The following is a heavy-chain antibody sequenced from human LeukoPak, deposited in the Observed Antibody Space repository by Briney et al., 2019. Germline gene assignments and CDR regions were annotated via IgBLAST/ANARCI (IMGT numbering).Heavy chain of an antibody. D-gene: IGHD3-3*01. CDR2: IYYDGST. V-gene: IGHV4-39*01. J-gene: IGHJ4*02. Sequence: SETLSLTCTVSGGSISSSDYYWGWIRQPPGKGLEWIGNIYYDGSTYYTPSLKSRFTISVDTSKNQFSLKLSSVTAADTAVYYCARMQAYYDFWSGYYGGLFDYWGQGTLVTVSS. CDR1: GGSISSSDYY. CDR3: ARMQAYYDFWSGYYGGLFDY.